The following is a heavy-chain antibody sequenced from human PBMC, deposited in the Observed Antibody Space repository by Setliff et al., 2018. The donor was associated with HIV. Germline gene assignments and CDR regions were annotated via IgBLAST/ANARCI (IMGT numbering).Heavy chain of an antibody. CDR1: GGSISSTSYY. J-gene: IGHJ4*02. Sequence: SETLSLTCTVSGGSISSTSYYWGWIRQPPGTGLEWIGSISSSGNTYYNPSLKSRVTTSVDTPKNQFSLKLTSVTAADTAVYYCARSPRIGVAGEFEYWGQGTLVTVSS. CDR2: ISSSGNT. D-gene: IGHD6-19*01. V-gene: IGHV4-39*01. CDR3: ARSPRIGVAGEFEY.